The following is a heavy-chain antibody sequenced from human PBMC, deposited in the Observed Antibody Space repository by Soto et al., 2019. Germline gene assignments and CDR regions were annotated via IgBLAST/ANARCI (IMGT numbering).Heavy chain of an antibody. CDR1: GYTFIDHY. CDR2: ITPNSGGA. V-gene: IGHV1-2*02. Sequence: AAVKVSCKASGYTFIDHYIHWVRQAPGQGLEWMGWITPNSGGAKYAQKFQGRVTMTRDESINTAYVEVTRLTSDDTAVYFCARAAGRCGLNDAFDFWGHGTLVPVSS. D-gene: IGHD2-21*01. J-gene: IGHJ3*01. CDR3: ARAAGRCGLNDAFDF.